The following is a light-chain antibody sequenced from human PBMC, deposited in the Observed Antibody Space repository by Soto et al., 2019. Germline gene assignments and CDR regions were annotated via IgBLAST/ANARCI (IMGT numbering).Light chain of an antibody. Sequence: QSVLTQPPSASGTPGQRVTISCSGSSSNIGSNYVYWYQQLPRTAPKLLIYRNNQRPSGVPVRFSGSKSGTSASLAISGLRSEDEADYYCTAWDDSLSGVIFGGGTKLTVL. J-gene: IGLJ2*01. CDR1: SSNIGSNY. V-gene: IGLV1-47*01. CDR2: RNN. CDR3: TAWDDSLSGVI.